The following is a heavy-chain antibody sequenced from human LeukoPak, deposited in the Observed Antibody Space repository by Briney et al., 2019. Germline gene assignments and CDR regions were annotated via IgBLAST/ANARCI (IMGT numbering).Heavy chain of an antibody. CDR3: AKDQFPTVTTGTDLFDY. D-gene: IGHD4-17*01. CDR2: IDRDGRVQ. CDR1: GFTTHYW. V-gene: IGHV3-7*03. J-gene: IGHJ4*02. Sequence: GGSLRLSCTASGFTTHYWLNWIRQSPGKGLEWVANIDRDGRVQHYVDSVEGRFTISRDSAKNSLALQMHSLRAEDTAVYYCAKDQFPTVTTGTDLFDYWGQGTLVTVSS.